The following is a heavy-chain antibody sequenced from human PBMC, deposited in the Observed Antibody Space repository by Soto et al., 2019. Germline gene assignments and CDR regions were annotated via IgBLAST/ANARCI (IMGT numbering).Heavy chain of an antibody. CDR3: ARETPCSGGSCYSGYFQH. Sequence: SETLSLTCTVSGGSISSGGYYWSWIRQHPGKGLEWIGYIYYGGSTYYNPSLKSRVTISVDTSKNQFSLKLSSVTAADTAVYYCARETPCSGGSCYSGYFQHWGQGTLVTVSS. V-gene: IGHV4-31*03. D-gene: IGHD2-15*01. CDR2: IYYGGST. CDR1: GGSISSGGYY. J-gene: IGHJ1*01.